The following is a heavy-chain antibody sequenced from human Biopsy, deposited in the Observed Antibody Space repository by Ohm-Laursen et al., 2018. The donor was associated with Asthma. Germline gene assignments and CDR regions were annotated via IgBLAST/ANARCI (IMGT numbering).Heavy chain of an antibody. J-gene: IGHJ1*01. CDR2: INYRGDT. V-gene: IGHV4-34*01. D-gene: IGHD6-19*01. CDR1: GGSFTHYF. CDR3: VRGEEVAGTYFKD. Sequence: SETLSLTCDISGGSFTHYFWMWIRQPPGKGLEWIGEINYRGDTNYNPSLESRVSISVDTSTYHFSLRLNSVTAADTAVYYCVRGEEVAGTYFKDWDQGTLVTVSS.